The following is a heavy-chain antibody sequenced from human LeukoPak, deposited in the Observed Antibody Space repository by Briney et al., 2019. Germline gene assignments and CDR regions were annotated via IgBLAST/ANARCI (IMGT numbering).Heavy chain of an antibody. CDR2: IGSSGSTI. J-gene: IGHJ5*02. Sequence: GGSLRLSCAASGFTFSSYEMNWVRQAPGKGLEWVSYIGSSGSTIYYADSVKGRFTISRDNAKNSLYLQMNTLRAEDTAVYSCARGADGVSSNSRGWFDPWGQGTLVTVSS. CDR3: ARGADGVSSNSRGWFDP. CDR1: GFTFSSYE. V-gene: IGHV3-48*03. D-gene: IGHD2-15*01.